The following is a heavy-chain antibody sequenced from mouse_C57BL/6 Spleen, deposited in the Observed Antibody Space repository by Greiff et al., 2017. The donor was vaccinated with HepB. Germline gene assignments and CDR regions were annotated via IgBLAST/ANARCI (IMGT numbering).Heavy chain of an antibody. J-gene: IGHJ4*01. CDR1: GYTFTDYE. CDR2: IDPETGGT. V-gene: IGHV1-15*01. D-gene: IGHD2-4*01. Sequence: VQLQQSGAELVRPGASVTLSCKASGYTFTDYEMHWVKQTPVHGLEWIGAIDPETGGTAYNQKFKGKAILTADKASSTAYMELRSLTSEDSAVYYCTRTRYDYYYAMDYWGQGTSVTVSS. CDR3: TRTRYDYYYAMDY.